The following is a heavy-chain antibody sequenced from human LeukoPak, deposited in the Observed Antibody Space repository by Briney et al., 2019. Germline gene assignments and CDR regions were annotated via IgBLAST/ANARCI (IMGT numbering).Heavy chain of an antibody. J-gene: IGHJ5*02. D-gene: IGHD4-11*01. CDR2: IYYSGST. Sequence: IPSETLSLTCTVSGGSISGSSYYWSWIRQPPGKGLEWIGYIYYSGSTNYNPSLKSRVTISVDTSKNQFSLKLSSVTAADTAVYYCARSMTTVTTGWFDPWGQGTLVTVSS. CDR3: ARSMTTVTTGWFDP. V-gene: IGHV4-61*01. CDR1: GGSISGSSYY.